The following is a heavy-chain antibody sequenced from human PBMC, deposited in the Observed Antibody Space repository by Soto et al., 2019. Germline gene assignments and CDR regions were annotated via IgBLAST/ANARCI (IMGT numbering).Heavy chain of an antibody. CDR3: AVAVTGSRSPLAH. D-gene: IGHD3-9*01. CDR2: IIPIYASP. J-gene: IGHJ4*02. CDR1: SGTFSSNA. V-gene: IGHV1-69*06. Sequence: QVQLVQSGAEVKKPGSSVKVSCKASSGTFSSNAISWVRQAPGQGLEWMGGIIPIYASPNYAQTFQGRVTVTADKATSTAYLELSRLKFADSAIYNCAVAVTGSRSPLAHWGQGTPVIVSS.